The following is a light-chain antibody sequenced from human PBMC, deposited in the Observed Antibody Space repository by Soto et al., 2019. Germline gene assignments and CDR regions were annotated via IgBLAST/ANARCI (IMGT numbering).Light chain of an antibody. CDR2: DN. Sequence: QSVLTQPPSVSGTPGQRVTISCSGTKSNIGSNPVSWYQLLPGTAPKLLIYDNERPSGVPDRFSGSKSGTSASLAISGLQSDDEADYYCAAWDASLNGVVFGGGTKVTVL. CDR3: AAWDASLNGVV. J-gene: IGLJ2*01. CDR1: KSNIGSNP. V-gene: IGLV1-44*01.